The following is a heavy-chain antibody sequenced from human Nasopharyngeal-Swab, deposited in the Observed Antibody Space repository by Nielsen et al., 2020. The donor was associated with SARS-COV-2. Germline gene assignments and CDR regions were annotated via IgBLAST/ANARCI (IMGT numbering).Heavy chain of an antibody. CDR1: GYAFTGYY. CDR3: ARDMARCCSSTSCYAPGAYYYYGMDV. D-gene: IGHD2-2*01. CDR2: INPNSGGT. V-gene: IGHV1-2*06. J-gene: IGHJ6*02. Sequence: ASVKVSCKASGYAFTGYYMHWVRQAPGQGLEWMGRINPNSGGTNYAQKFQGRVTMTRDTSISTAYMELSRLRSDDTAVYYCARDMARCCSSTSCYAPGAYYYYGMDVWGQGTTVTVSS.